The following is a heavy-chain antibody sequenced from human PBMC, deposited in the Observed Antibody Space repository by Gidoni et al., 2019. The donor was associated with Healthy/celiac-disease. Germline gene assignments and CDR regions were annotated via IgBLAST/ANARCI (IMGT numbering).Heavy chain of an antibody. CDR2: ISAYNGNT. J-gene: IGHJ6*02. CDR3: ARVKVAATYYYYGMDV. V-gene: IGHV1-18*01. D-gene: IGHD2-15*01. CDR1: GYSFTSYG. Sequence: QVQLVQSGAEVKTPGAAVNVSCTASGYSFTSYGISWVRQAPGQGLEWMGWISAYNGNTNYAQKLQGRVTMTTDTSTSTAYMELRSLRSDDTAVYYCARVKVAATYYYYGMDVWGQGTTVTVSS.